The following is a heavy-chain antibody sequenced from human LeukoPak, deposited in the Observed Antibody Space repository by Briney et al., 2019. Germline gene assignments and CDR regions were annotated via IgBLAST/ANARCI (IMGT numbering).Heavy chain of an antibody. V-gene: IGHV3-74*01. D-gene: IGHD3-10*01. CDR1: GFTFSSYW. J-gene: IGHJ4*02. Sequence: GGSLRLSCAAFGFTFSSYWMHWVRQAPGKGLVWASRINSDGSSTSYADSVKGRFTTSRDNAKNTLYLQMNSLRAEDTAVYYCVRGQTMVDYWGQGTLVTVSS. CDR2: INSDGSST. CDR3: VRGQTMVDY.